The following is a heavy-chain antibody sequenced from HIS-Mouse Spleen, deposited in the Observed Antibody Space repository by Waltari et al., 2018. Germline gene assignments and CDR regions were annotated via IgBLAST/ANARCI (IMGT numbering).Heavy chain of an antibody. V-gene: IGHV3-23*04. D-gene: IGHD1-26*01. CDR1: GFTFSSYA. CDR3: AKVRWWELLA. CDR2: SSGRGGST. Sequence: EVQLVESGGGLVKPGGSLRLSCAASGFTFSSYAMSWVRQAPGKGLEWVYGSSGRGGSTYYADSVKGRFTISRDNSKNTLYLQMNSLRAEDTAVYYCAKVRWWELLAWGQGTLVTVSS. J-gene: IGHJ4*02.